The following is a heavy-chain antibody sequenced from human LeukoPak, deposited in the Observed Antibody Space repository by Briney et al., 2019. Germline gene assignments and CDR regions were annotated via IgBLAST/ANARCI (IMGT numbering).Heavy chain of an antibody. V-gene: IGHV1-69*04. CDR1: GGTFSSYA. D-gene: IGHD3-22*01. J-gene: IGHJ4*02. CDR3: ARASSDYYDTTFDY. Sequence: SVKVSCKASGGTFSSYAISWVRQAPGQGLEWMGRIIPILGIANYAQKFQGRVTITADKSTSTAYMELSSLRSEDTAVYYCARASSDYYDTTFDYWGQGTLVTVSS. CDR2: IIPILGIA.